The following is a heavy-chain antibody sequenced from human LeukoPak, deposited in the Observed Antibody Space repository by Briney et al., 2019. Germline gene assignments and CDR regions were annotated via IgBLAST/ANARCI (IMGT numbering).Heavy chain of an antibody. CDR3: ARGLAAAFDY. V-gene: IGHV4-34*01. CDR1: GGSFSGYY. Sequence: SETLSLTCAVYGGSFSGYYWSWIRQPPGKGLEWIGEINHGGSTNYNPSLKSRVTISVDTSKNQFSLKLSSVTAADTAVYYCARGLAAAFDYWGQGTLVTVSS. D-gene: IGHD6-13*01. J-gene: IGHJ4*02. CDR2: INHGGST.